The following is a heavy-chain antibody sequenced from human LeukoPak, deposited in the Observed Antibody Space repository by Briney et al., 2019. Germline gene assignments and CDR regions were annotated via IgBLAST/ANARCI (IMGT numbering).Heavy chain of an antibody. CDR2: ISGSGGST. D-gene: IGHD6-13*01. V-gene: IGHV3-23*01. CDR1: GFTFSSYA. J-gene: IGHJ4*02. CDR3: AKDGWGGSSWTPFDY. Sequence: GGSLRLSCAASGFTFSSYAMSWVRQAPGKGLEWVSAISGSGGSTYYADSVKGRFTISRDNSKNTLYLQMNSLRAEDTAVYFCAKDGWGGSSWTPFDYWGQGTLVTVSS.